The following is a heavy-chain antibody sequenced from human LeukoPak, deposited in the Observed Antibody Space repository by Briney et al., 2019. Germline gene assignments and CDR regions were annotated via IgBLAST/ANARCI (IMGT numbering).Heavy chain of an antibody. V-gene: IGHV3-23*01. CDR2: ISGSGGST. J-gene: IGHJ4*02. CDR3: AKDWAYESSGPPYYFDY. CDR1: GFTFSNYG. D-gene: IGHD3-22*01. Sequence: GGSLRLSCAASGFTFSNYGMSWVRQAPGKGLEWVSSISGSGGSTYYADSVKGRFTISRDNSKNTLYLQMNSLRAEDTAVYYCAKDWAYESSGPPYYFDYWGQGTLVTVSS.